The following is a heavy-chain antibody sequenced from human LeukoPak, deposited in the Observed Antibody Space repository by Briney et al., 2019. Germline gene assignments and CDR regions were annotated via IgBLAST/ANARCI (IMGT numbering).Heavy chain of an antibody. Sequence: AGGSLRLSCAASGFTFSSYSMNWVRQAPGKGLEWVSHISPSGDSTYYADSVKGRFTISRDSSKNTLSLQMHSLRAEDTAVYYCAKIPKGGYFDYWGQGTLVTVSS. CDR2: ISPSGDST. J-gene: IGHJ4*02. D-gene: IGHD2-2*01. CDR1: GFTFSSYS. V-gene: IGHV3-23*01. CDR3: AKIPKGGYFDY.